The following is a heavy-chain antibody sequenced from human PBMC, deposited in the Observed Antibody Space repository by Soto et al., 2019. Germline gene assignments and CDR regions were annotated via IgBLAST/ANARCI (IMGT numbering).Heavy chain of an antibody. CDR2: AYYRSKWYN. CDR3: ARGYSGDIDY. Sequence: SRTLSLTCAISVDSVSSNSASWNWIRQSPSRGLEWLGRAYYRSKWYNDYAVSGKSRITINLDTTKNQFSLQLNSVTPEDTVVYYCARGYSGDIDYWGQGTLVTVSS. V-gene: IGHV6-1*01. D-gene: IGHD5-12*01. CDR1: VDSVSSNSAS. J-gene: IGHJ4*02.